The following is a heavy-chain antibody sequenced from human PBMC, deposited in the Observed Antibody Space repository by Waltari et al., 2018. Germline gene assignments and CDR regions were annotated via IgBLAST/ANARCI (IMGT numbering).Heavy chain of an antibody. D-gene: IGHD1-26*01. Sequence: EVQLVESGGDLVQPGGSLRLSCAASGFTVSSNYMSWVRQAPGKGLGWVSVIYSGGSTYYADSVKGRFTISRDNSKNTLYLQMNSLRAEDTAVYYCARRPTVGATLPYYYYYYGMDVWGQGTTVTVSS. CDR1: GFTVSSNY. CDR2: IYSGGST. CDR3: ARRPTVGATLPYYYYYYGMDV. V-gene: IGHV3-66*02. J-gene: IGHJ6*02.